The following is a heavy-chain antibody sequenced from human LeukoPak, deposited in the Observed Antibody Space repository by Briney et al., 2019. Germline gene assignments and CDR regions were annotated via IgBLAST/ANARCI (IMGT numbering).Heavy chain of an antibody. CDR3: VKDRGGLARDFDQ. J-gene: IGHJ4*02. CDR1: GFIFGHYA. V-gene: IGHV3-64D*06. CDR2: LKNNGDNK. Sequence: GGSLRLSCSASGFIFGHYAMHWVRQAPGKGLEYVSSLKNNGDNKYYTDSVKGRFTISRDNSRNTLYLQLSSLRVEDTALYYCVKDRGGLARDFDQWDQGTLVTVSS. D-gene: IGHD3-10*01.